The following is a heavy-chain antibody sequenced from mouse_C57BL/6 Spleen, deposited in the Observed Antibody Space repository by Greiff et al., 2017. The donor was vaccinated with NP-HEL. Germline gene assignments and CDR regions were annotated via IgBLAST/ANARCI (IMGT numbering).Heavy chain of an antibody. Sequence: EVHLVESGGGLVKPGGSLKLSCAASGFTFSSYAMSWVRQTPEKRLEWVATISDGGSYTYYPDNVKGRFTISRDNAKNNLYLQMSHLKSEDTAMYYCARETGFDYWGQGTTLTVSS. D-gene: IGHD4-1*01. CDR2: ISDGGSYT. V-gene: IGHV5-4*01. CDR3: ARETGFDY. J-gene: IGHJ2*01. CDR1: GFTFSSYA.